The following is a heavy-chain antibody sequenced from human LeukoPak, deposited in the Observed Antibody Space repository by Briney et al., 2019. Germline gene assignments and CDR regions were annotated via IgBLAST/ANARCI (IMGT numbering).Heavy chain of an antibody. CDR1: GGSISSSSYY. CDR2: IYYSGST. D-gene: IGHD3-10*01. J-gene: IGHJ3*02. CDR3: ASPDQLLWFGELYNYHAFDI. V-gene: IGHV4-39*01. Sequence: KSSETLSLTCTVSGGSISSSSYYWGWIRQPPGKGLEWIGSIYYSGSTYYNPSLKSRVTISVDTSKNQFSLKLSSVTAADTAVYYCASPDQLLWFGELYNYHAFDIWGQGTMVTVSS.